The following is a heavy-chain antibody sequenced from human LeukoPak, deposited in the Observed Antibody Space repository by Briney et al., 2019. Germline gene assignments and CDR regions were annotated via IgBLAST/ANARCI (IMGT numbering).Heavy chain of an antibody. CDR2: MNPNSGNT. J-gene: IGHJ4*02. Sequence: ASVKVSCKASGYTFTNYDINWVRQATGQGLEWMGWMNPNSGNTGYAQKFQGRVTITADKSTSTAYMELSSLRSEDTAVYYCARDYRTAGIAAADYWGQGTLVTVSS. D-gene: IGHD6-13*01. V-gene: IGHV1-8*03. CDR3: ARDYRTAGIAAADY. CDR1: GYTFTNYD.